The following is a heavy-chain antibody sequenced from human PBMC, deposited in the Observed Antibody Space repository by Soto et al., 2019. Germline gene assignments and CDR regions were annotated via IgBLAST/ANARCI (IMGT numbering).Heavy chain of an antibody. D-gene: IGHD3-22*01. V-gene: IGHV4-34*01. J-gene: IGHJ6*02. CDR3: AREMRSGIVVVISYGMDV. Sequence: QVQLQQWGAGLLKPSETLSLTCAVYGGSFSGYYWSWIRQPPGKGLEWIGEINHSGSTNYNPSLKSRVTISVDASKNQSSLTLSSVAAADTAVYYCAREMRSGIVVVISYGMDVWGQGTTVTVSS. CDR1: GGSFSGYY. CDR2: INHSGST.